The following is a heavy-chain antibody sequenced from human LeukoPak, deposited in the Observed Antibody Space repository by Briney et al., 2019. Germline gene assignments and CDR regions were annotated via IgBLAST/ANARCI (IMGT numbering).Heavy chain of an antibody. CDR3: AITVSRFPPGAFDI. V-gene: IGHV3-30*02. CDR1: GFTFSSYG. D-gene: IGHD3-3*01. Sequence: GGSLRLSCAASGFTFSSYGMHWVRQAPGKGLEWGAFIRYDGSNKYYADSVKGRFTISRDNSKNTLYLQMNSLRAEDTAVYYCAITVSRFPPGAFDIWGQGTMVTVSS. CDR2: IRYDGSNK. J-gene: IGHJ3*02.